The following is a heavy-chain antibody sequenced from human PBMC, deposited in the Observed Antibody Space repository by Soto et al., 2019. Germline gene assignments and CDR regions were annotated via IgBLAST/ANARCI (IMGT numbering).Heavy chain of an antibody. J-gene: IGHJ4*02. D-gene: IGHD3-22*01. CDR3: ARVIVRTSYSDRSGYYFKY. Sequence: GSLRLSCAASGFTFSTYVMNWVRQAQGQGLEWVSSILGGGASTYYADSVRGRFTISGDNSKNTLYLQMNTLRPEDTAIYYCARVIVRTSYSDRSGYYFKYWGQGTLVTVSS. CDR2: ILGGGAST. CDR1: GFTFSTYV. V-gene: IGHV3-23*01.